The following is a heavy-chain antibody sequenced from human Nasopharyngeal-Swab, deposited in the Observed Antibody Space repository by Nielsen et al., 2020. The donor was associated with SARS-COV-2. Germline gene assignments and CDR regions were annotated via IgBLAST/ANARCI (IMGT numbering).Heavy chain of an antibody. CDR3: ARDTSLYCSSTSCYDSDYYYYYGMDV. Sequence: SVKVSCKASGGTFSSYAISWVRQAPGQGLEWMGGIIPIFGTANYAQKFQGRVTITADESTSTAYMELSSLRSEGTAVYYCARDTSLYCSSTSCYDSDYYYYYGMDVWGQGTTVTVSS. J-gene: IGHJ6*02. V-gene: IGHV1-69*13. CDR1: GGTFSSYA. D-gene: IGHD2-2*01. CDR2: IIPIFGTA.